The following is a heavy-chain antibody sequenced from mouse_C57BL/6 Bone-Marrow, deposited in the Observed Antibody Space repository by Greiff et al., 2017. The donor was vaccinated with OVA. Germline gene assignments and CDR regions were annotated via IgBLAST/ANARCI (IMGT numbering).Heavy chain of an antibody. Sequence: VQLQESGPGLVQPSQSLSITCTVSGFSLTRYGVHWVRQSPGKGLEWLGVILSGGSTDSNAAFISGLSTSKDTYKCHVFFKMNCLQADDTARNIRARPFLNWDWCAYWGQGTLVTSSA. D-gene: IGHD4-1*01. CDR3: ARPFLNWDWCAY. V-gene: IGHV2-2*01. CDR2: ILSGGST. CDR1: GFSLTRYG. J-gene: IGHJ3*01.